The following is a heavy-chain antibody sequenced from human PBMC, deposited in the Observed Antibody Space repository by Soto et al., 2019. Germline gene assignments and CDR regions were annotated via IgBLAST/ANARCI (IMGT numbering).Heavy chain of an antibody. CDR3: AILRGYSYGDAAFDI. J-gene: IGHJ3*02. CDR2: IYYSGST. V-gene: IGHV4-59*01. D-gene: IGHD5-18*01. CDR1: GGSISSYY. Sequence: QVQLQESGPGLVKPSETLSLTCTVSGGSISSYYWSWIRQPPGKGLEWIGYIYYSGSTNYNPSLKCRVIISVDTSKNQFSLQLSSVTAAVTAVYYCAILRGYSYGDAAFDIWGQGTMVTVSS.